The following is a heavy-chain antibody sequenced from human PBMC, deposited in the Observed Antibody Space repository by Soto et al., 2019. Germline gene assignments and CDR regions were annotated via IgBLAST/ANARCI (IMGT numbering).Heavy chain of an antibody. CDR3: VKAAGLYNWNYRYFDY. CDR2: ISSNGGST. D-gene: IGHD1-7*01. Sequence: PXESLLLSFSASGFTFSSYAMHWVRQAPGKGLEYVSAISSNGGSTYYADSVKGRLTISRDNSKNTLYLQMSSLRAEDTAVYYCVKAAGLYNWNYRYFDYWGQGTLVTVSS. CDR1: GFTFSSYA. J-gene: IGHJ4*02. V-gene: IGHV3-64D*06.